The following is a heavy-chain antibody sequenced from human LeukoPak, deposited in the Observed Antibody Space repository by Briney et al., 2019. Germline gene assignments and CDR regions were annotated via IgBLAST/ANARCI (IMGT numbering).Heavy chain of an antibody. CDR3: ARNKLGVLFYFDY. V-gene: IGHV3-21*01. CDR1: GFTVSSNY. CDR2: ISSASSYI. D-gene: IGHD7-27*01. Sequence: GGSLRLSCAASGFTVSSNYMSWVRQAPGKGLEWVSSISSASSYIYYADSVKGRFTISRDNAKNSLYLQMNSLRAEDTAVYYCARNKLGVLFYFDYWGQGTLVTVSS. J-gene: IGHJ4*02.